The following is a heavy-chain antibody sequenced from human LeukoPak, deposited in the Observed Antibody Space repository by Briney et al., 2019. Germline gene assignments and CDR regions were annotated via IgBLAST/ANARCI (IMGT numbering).Heavy chain of an antibody. J-gene: IGHJ4*02. D-gene: IGHD3-22*01. CDR2: ICYDGSNK. V-gene: IGHV3-33*03. CDR3: VSWAGKYYETSDYYLPPANS. Sequence: GRSLRLSCAASGFTFSSYGMHWVRQAPGKGLEWVAVICYDGSNKFYADSVKGRFTISRDNAKNSLYLQMNSLRVEDTAVYYCVSWAGKYYETSDYYLPPANSWGQGTLVTVSS. CDR1: GFTFSSYG.